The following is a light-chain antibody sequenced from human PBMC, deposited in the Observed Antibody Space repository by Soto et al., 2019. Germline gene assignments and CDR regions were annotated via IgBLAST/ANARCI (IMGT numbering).Light chain of an antibody. CDR2: QDS. Sequence: SYELIQPPSVSVSPGHAVSISCSGDKLEYKYVCWYQQKPGQAPVLVIYQDSNRPSGIPGRFSGSNFGNTATLTISGTQTMDEADYYCQAWDSSTALFVFGTGTKVTVL. V-gene: IGLV3-1*01. J-gene: IGLJ1*01. CDR3: QAWDSSTALFV. CDR1: KLEYKY.